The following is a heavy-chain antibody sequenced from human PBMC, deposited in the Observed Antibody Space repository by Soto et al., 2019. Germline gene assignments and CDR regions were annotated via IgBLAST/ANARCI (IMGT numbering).Heavy chain of an antibody. V-gene: IGHV4-59*01. Sequence: SETLSLTCTVSGGSISSYYWSWVRQPPGKGLEWIGYIYYSGSTNYNPSLKSRVTISVDTSKNQFSLKLSSVTAADTAVYYCARDLWGYCGTDCYPLDVWGQGTTVTVSS. D-gene: IGHD2-21*02. CDR3: ARDLWGYCGTDCYPLDV. J-gene: IGHJ6*02. CDR2: IYYSGST. CDR1: GGSISSYY.